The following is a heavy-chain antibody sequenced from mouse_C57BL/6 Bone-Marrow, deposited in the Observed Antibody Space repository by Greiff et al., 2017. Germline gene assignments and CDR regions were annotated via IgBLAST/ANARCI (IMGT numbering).Heavy chain of an antibody. CDR1: GYTFTSYW. J-gene: IGHJ3*01. CDR3: SYEGYCDWVWFAY. V-gene: IGHV1-5*01. D-gene: IGHD2-3*01. Sequence: VQLKQSGPVLAKPGASVKMSCKASGYTFTSYWLHWVKQRPGQGLEWIGVIYPKNGGTSYNQKFKGKATLTVVTSSSTAYMELSSLTDEDSAVYYGSYEGYCDWVWFAYWGQGTLVTVSA. CDR2: IYPKNGGT.